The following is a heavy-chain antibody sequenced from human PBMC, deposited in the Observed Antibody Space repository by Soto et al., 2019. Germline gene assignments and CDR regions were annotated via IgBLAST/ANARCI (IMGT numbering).Heavy chain of an antibody. V-gene: IGHV4-38-2*01. CDR3: ARGGAYDYVWGSYRYLSPWFDP. Sequence: SETLSLTCAVSGYSISLGYYWGWIRQPPGKGLEWIGSIYYSGSTYYNPSLKSRVTISVDTSKNQFSLKLSSVTAADTAVYYCARGGAYDYVWGSYRYLSPWFDPWGQGTLVTVS. J-gene: IGHJ5*02. CDR2: IYYSGST. CDR1: GYSISLGYY. D-gene: IGHD3-16*02.